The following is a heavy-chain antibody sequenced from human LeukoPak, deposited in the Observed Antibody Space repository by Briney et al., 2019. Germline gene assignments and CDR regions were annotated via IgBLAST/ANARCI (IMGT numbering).Heavy chain of an antibody. CDR3: ARGTTGSDSSFDY. V-gene: IGHV4-34*01. D-gene: IGHD1-1*01. CDR2: INHSGST. CDR1: GGSFSGYY. J-gene: IGHJ4*02. Sequence: SETLSLTCAVYGGSFSGYYWSWIRQPPGKGLEWIGEINHSGSTNYNPSLKSRVTISVDTSKNQFSLKLSSVTAADTAVYYCARGTTGSDSSFDYWGQGTLVTVSS.